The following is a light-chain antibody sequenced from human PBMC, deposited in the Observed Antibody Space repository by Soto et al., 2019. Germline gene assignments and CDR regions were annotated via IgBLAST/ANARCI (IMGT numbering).Light chain of an antibody. V-gene: IGKV1-5*03. CDR3: QHYNSWA. Sequence: DVQMTQSPSTLSASVGDRVTITCRASQTIGSLLAWYQQKPGKAPNLLIYKASSLESGVPSRFSGSGFGTEFTLTSTGLQPDYFATYYCQHYNSWAFGQGTKVEL. CDR2: KAS. J-gene: IGKJ1*01. CDR1: QTIGSL.